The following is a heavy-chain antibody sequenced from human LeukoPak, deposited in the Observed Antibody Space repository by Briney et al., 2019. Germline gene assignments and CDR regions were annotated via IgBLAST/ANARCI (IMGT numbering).Heavy chain of an antibody. D-gene: IGHD3-22*01. V-gene: IGHV3-7*03. CDR2: IKQDASET. Sequence: PGGSLRLSCAASGFIIFKSWMTWVRQAPGKGLEWVAIIKQDASETYYGDSVKGRFTISRDNAKNSIYPHMRSLRVEDTAVYYCARVAGEASGYHPFDIWGQGTMVTASS. J-gene: IGHJ3*02. CDR3: ARVAGEASGYHPFDI. CDR1: GFIIFKSW.